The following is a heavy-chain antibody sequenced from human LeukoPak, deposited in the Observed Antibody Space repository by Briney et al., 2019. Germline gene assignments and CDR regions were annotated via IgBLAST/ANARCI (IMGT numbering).Heavy chain of an antibody. CDR1: GYTFTSNW. Sequence: GESLKISCKGSGYTFTSNWIGWVRQVPGKGLEWMGSIYPGDSDTTYSPSLQGQYTLSADKSISTAYLQWSRLKASDTAMYFCARLLRGTAWLQLDFFYYFDVWGKGTAVTVSS. V-gene: IGHV5-51*01. CDR3: ARLLRGTAWLQLDFFYYFDV. CDR2: IYPGDSDT. D-gene: IGHD5-24*01. J-gene: IGHJ6*03.